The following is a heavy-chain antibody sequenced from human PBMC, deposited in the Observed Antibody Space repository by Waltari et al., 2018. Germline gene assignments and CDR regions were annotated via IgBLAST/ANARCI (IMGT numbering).Heavy chain of an antibody. CDR2: ISGRGGST. V-gene: IGHV3-23*01. D-gene: IGHD2-2*02. CDR3: AKEGSSNIVVVPAAIRGGSDY. J-gene: IGHJ4*02. Sequence: EVQLLESGGGLVQPGGSLRLSCAASGFTFSSYAMSWVRQAPGKGLEWVSAISGRGGSTNYADSGKGRFTISRDNSKNTRYLQMNSLRAEDTAVYYCAKEGSSNIVVVPAAIRGGSDYWGQGTLVTVSS. CDR1: GFTFSSYA.